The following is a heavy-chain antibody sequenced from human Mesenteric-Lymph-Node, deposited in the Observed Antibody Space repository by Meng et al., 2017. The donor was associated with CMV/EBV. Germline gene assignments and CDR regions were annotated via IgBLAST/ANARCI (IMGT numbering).Heavy chain of an antibody. D-gene: IGHD2-15*01. CDR1: GGSFSGYY. CDR3: ARGSDIPVNNY. Sequence: QVQLQQWGAGLFKPSETLSLTCAVYGGSFSGYYWSWIRQPPGKGLEWIGEINHSGVPNYNPSLKSRVTISLDRSKNQFSLKLSPVTAEDTAVYYCARGSDIPVNNYWGQGTLVTVSS. J-gene: IGHJ4*02. CDR2: INHSGVP. V-gene: IGHV4-34*01.